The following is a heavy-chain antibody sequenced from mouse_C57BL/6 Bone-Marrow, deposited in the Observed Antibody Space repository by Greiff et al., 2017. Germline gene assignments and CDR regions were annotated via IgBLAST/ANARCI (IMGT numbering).Heavy chain of an antibody. V-gene: IGHV1-7*01. CDR1: GYTFPSYW. CDR2: INPSSGYT. Sequence: QVQLQESGAELAKPGASVKLSCKASGYTFPSYWMHWVKQRPGQGLERIGYINPSSGYTKYNQKFKDKATLTADKSSSPAYIQLSSLTYEDSAVYYCARLGSTMITTCYCYVWGTGTTVTVSS. D-gene: IGHD2-1*01. J-gene: IGHJ1*03. CDR3: ARLGSTMITTCYCYV.